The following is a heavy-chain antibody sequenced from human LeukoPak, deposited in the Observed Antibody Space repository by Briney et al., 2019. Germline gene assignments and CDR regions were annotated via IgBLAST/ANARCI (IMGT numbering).Heavy chain of an antibody. CDR1: GFTFSSYG. CDR2: ISYDGSNK. CDR3: ATHQGYYGSGSYFTH. Sequence: GGSLRLSCAASGFTFSSYGMHWVRQAPGKGLECVAVISYDGSNKYYADSVKGRFTISRDNSKNTLYLQMNSLRAEDTAVYYCATHQGYYGSGSYFTHWGQGTLVTVSS. V-gene: IGHV3-30*03. D-gene: IGHD3-10*01. J-gene: IGHJ4*02.